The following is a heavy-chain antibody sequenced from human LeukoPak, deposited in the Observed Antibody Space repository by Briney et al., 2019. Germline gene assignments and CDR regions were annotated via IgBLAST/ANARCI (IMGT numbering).Heavy chain of an antibody. CDR1: GGTFSSYA. J-gene: IGHJ4*02. Sequence: SVKVSRKASGGTFSSYAISWVRQAPGQGLEWMGRIIPILGIANYAQKFQGRVTITADKSTSTAYMELSSLRSEDTAVYYCARDPAYCGGDCYFDYWGQGTLVTVSS. D-gene: IGHD2-21*02. CDR2: IIPILGIA. V-gene: IGHV1-69*04. CDR3: ARDPAYCGGDCYFDY.